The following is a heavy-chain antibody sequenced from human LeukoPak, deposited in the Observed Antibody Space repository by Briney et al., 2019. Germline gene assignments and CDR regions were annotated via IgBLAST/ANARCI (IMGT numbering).Heavy chain of an antibody. D-gene: IGHD6-19*01. V-gene: IGHV4-39*01. J-gene: IGHJ6*03. Sequence: SETLSLTCTVSGDSISTSNSYWGWIRQPPGKGLEWIGSIYYSGSTYYNPSLKSRVTISVDTSKNQFSLKLSSVTAADTAVYYCATSSTYSSGWLYYYYYYMDVWGKGTTVTISS. CDR2: IYYSGST. CDR1: GDSISTSNSY. CDR3: ATSSTYSSGWLYYYYYYMDV.